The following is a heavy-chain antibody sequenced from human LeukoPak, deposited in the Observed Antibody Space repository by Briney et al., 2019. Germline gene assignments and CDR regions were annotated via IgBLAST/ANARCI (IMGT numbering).Heavy chain of an antibody. CDR2: IILIFGTA. CDR1: GGTFSSYA. D-gene: IGHD2-2*01. V-gene: IGHV1-69*05. Sequence: SVKVSCKASGGTFSSYAISWVRQAPGQGLEWMGGIILIFGTANYAQKFQGRVTITTDESTSTAYMELSSLRSEDTAVYYCASGPPRYCSSTSCPLTYYFDYWGQGTLVTVSS. CDR3: ASGPPRYCSSTSCPLTYYFDY. J-gene: IGHJ4*02.